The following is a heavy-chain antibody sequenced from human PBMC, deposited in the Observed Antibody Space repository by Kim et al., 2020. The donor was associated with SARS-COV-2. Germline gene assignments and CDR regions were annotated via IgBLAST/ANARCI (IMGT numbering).Heavy chain of an antibody. J-gene: IGHJ4*02. CDR2: IYHSGST. V-gene: IGHV4-38-2*02. Sequence: SETLSLTCTVSGYSISSGYYWGWIRQPPGKGLEWIGSIYHSGSTYYNPSLKSRVTISVDTSKNQFSLKLSSVTAADTAVYYCARDPTGGIRYFDWFGQPGYYFDYWGQGTLVTVSS. CDR3: ARDPTGGIRYFDWFGQPGYYFDY. D-gene: IGHD3-9*01. CDR1: GYSISSGYY.